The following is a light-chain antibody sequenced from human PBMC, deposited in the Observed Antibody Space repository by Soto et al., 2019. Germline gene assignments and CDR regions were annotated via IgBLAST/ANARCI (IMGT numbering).Light chain of an antibody. V-gene: IGLV2-14*01. CDR1: GSDSGAYNF. CDR2: GAT. Sequence: QSALSQPASVSGSPVHSITISSTGSGSDSGAYNFLSRFQQHPSKTPKLFIHGATRRPSGVSSRFSASESASTASLTIFGLHAEDEATYVCSSFTSSYFYVFGPGTKVTV. CDR3: SSFTSSYFYV. J-gene: IGLJ1*01.